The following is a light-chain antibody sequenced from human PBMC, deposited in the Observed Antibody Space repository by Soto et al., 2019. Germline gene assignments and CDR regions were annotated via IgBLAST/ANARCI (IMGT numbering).Light chain of an antibody. Sequence: QSALTQPHSASGSPGQSVTISCTGTGSDVGDYNYVSWYQQHPGKAPKLMIYEVSKRPSGVPDRFSGSKSGNTASLTVSGIQAEDEANYYCSSYTGSSYVFGTGTKLTVL. J-gene: IGLJ1*01. V-gene: IGLV2-8*01. CDR1: GSDVGDYNY. CDR3: SSYTGSSYV. CDR2: EVS.